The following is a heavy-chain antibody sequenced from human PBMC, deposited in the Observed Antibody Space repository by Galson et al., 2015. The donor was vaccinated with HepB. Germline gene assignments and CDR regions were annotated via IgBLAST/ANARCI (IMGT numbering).Heavy chain of an antibody. V-gene: IGHV1-18*01. CDR2: ISPYNGDT. J-gene: IGHJ5*02. CDR3: VRDYVVSTKNYFDP. Sequence: SVKVSCKASGYRFTTYGLNWVRQAPGQGLEWMGWISPYNGDTNYAQKIQGRVTMTTDASTSTAYMELRNLKSDDTAVYYCVRDYVVSTKNYFDPWGQGTLVTVSS. CDR1: GYRFTTYG. D-gene: IGHD5/OR15-5a*01.